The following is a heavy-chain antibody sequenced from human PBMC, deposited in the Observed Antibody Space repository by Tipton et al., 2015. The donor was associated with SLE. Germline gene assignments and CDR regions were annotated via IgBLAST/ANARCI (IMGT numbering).Heavy chain of an antibody. CDR1: GGSINSSTSF. Sequence: TLSLTCNVSGGSINSSTSFWAWIRQPPGKGLEWIASISSSGSTDHNPSLRSRVTISLDTSKTQFSLNLRSVTAADTAIYYCARGGYSSGWYGDYFVYCGQGTLVTVSS. D-gene: IGHD6-19*01. CDR3: ARGGYSSGWYGDYFVY. CDR2: ISSSGST. V-gene: IGHV4-39*07. J-gene: IGHJ4*02.